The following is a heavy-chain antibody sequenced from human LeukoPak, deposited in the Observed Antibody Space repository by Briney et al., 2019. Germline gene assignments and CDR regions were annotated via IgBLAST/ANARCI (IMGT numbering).Heavy chain of an antibody. CDR2: INPNSGGT. V-gene: IGHV1-2*02. CDR3: ARDMTTVTTSFEAFDI. J-gene: IGHJ3*02. Sequence: GAAVKVSCKDSGYNFTRYYMHWVGQAPGQGIEWMGWINPNSGGTNYAQKFQGRVTMTRDTSTSTVYMELSSLRSEDTAVYYCARDMTTVTTSFEAFDIWGQGTMVTVSS. D-gene: IGHD4-17*01. CDR1: GYNFTRYY.